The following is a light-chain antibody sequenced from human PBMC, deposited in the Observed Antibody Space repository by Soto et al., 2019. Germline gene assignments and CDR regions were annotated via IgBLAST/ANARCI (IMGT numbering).Light chain of an antibody. CDR3: SSYTSSSTL. CDR1: SSDVGGYNY. J-gene: IGLJ2*01. Sequence: QSALTQPASVSGSPGQSITISCTGTSSDVGGYNYVSWYQQHPGKAPKLMIYEVSNRPSGVSNRFSGSKSGNTASLTISGLHAEDEADYYCSSYTSSSTLFGGGTQLTVL. V-gene: IGLV2-14*01. CDR2: EVS.